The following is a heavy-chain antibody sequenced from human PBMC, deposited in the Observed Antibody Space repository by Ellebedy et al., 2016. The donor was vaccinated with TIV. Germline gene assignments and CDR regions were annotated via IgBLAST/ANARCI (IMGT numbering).Heavy chain of an antibody. D-gene: IGHD7-27*01. J-gene: IGHJ4*02. CDR2: IYYSGST. CDR3: ARGAQTGDLT. CDR1: GGSFSGHY. V-gene: IGHV4-31*11. Sequence: MPSETLSLTCAVYGGSFSGHYWGWIRQHPGKGLEWIGYIYYSGSTYYNPSLKSRVTISVDTSKNQFSLNLSPVTAADTAVYYCARGAQTGDLTWGQGTLVTVSS.